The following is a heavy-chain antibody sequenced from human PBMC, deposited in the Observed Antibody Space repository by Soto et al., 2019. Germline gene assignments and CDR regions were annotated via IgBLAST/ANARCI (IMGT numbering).Heavy chain of an antibody. CDR2: IHAGGTTA. V-gene: IGHV3-74*01. J-gene: IGHJ5*02. D-gene: IGHD3-10*01. CDR3: ARGGNRYYSSSGWFAT. CDR1: GFTFSSYW. Sequence: GGSLTLSCAASGFTFSSYWMHWVRQAPGKGLVWVSRIHAGGTTATYADSVRGRFTISRDNAKNTLYLQMNSLRVEDTAVYYCARGGNRYYSSSGWFATWGPGNLVTVAS.